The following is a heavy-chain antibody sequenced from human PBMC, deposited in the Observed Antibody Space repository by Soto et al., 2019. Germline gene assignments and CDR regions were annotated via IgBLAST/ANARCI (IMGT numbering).Heavy chain of an antibody. CDR1: GYTFTSYD. J-gene: IGHJ4*02. CDR3: VRVTSYCPSSSCHFDY. Sequence: ASVKVSCKASGYTFTSYDINWVRQATGQGLEWMGWMNPNSGATGYAQNFRGRVTLTRDTSKTTAYLNLSSLRSDDTAVYFCVRVTSYCPSSSCHFDYWGQGTQVTVSS. CDR2: MNPNSGAT. D-gene: IGHD2-2*01. V-gene: IGHV1-8*01.